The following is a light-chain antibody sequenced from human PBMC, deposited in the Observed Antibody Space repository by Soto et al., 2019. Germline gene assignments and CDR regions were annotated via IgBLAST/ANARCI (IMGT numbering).Light chain of an antibody. V-gene: IGLV2-14*01. Sequence: QSAMTQPSSLSGSPGRSITISCTGTISDVGGYNYVSWYQQQSGKAPKLMIHEVSNRPSGVSSRFSGSKSGNTASLTISGLQAEDEADYYCSSYTSSSAYVYGIGTKGTVL. J-gene: IGLJ1*01. CDR3: SSYTSSSAYV. CDR1: ISDVGGYNY. CDR2: EVS.